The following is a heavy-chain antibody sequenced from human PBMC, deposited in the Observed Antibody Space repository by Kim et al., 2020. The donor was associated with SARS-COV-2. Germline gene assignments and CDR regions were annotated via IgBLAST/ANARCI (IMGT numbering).Heavy chain of an antibody. D-gene: IGHD6-19*01. CDR3: ARVSVGWGVGPLAVAGTIDY. Sequence: ASVKVSCKASGYTFTSYAMNWVRQAPGQGLEWMGWINTNTGNPTYAQGFTGRFVFSLDTSVSTAYLQISSLKAEDTAVYYCARVSVGWGVGPLAVAGTIDYWGQGTLVTVSS. J-gene: IGHJ4*02. V-gene: IGHV7-4-1*02. CDR1: GYTFTSYA. CDR2: INTNTGNP.